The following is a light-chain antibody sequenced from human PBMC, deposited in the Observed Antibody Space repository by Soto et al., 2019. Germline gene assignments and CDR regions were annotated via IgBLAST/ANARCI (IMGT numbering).Light chain of an antibody. CDR2: AAS. CDR1: QSISSY. J-gene: IGKJ4*01. Sequence: DIQMTQSPSSLSASVGDRVTITCRASQSISSYLNWYQQKPGKAPKVLIYAASSLQSGVPSRFSGSGSGTEFILTISSLQPEDVATYYCQKCKTAPFTFGGGTKVDIK. V-gene: IGKV1-39*01. CDR3: QKCKTAPFT.